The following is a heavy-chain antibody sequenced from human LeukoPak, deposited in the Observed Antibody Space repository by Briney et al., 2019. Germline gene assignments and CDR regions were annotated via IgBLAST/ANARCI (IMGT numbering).Heavy chain of an antibody. D-gene: IGHD1-7*01. Sequence: ASVKVSCKASGYTFTGYYMHWVRQAPGQGLEWMGWINPNSGGTNYAQKFQGRVTMARDTSISTAYMELSRLRSDGTAVYYCARDLPWNYWFDPWGQGTLVTVSS. J-gene: IGHJ5*02. V-gene: IGHV1-2*02. CDR3: ARDLPWNYWFDP. CDR2: INPNSGGT. CDR1: GYTFTGYY.